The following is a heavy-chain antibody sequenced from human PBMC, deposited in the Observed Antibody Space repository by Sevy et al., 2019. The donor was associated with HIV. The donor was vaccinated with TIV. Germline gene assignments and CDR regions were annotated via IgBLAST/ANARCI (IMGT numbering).Heavy chain of an antibody. CDR1: GGSFSGYY. CDR3: ASRPVGYYDSSGSAQIDY. Sequence: SETLSLTCAVYGGSFSGYYWSWIRQPPGKGLEWIGEINHSGSTNYNPSLKSRVTISVDTSKNQFSLKLSSVTAADTAVYYCASRPVGYYDSSGSAQIDYWGQGTLVTVSS. CDR2: INHSGST. J-gene: IGHJ4*02. D-gene: IGHD3-22*01. V-gene: IGHV4-34*01.